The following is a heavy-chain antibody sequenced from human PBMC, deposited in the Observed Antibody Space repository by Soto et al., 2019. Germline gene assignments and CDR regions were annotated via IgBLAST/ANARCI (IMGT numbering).Heavy chain of an antibody. CDR3: ARVVYNPTYYDFWSGYPDNWFDP. CDR1: GGSISSGDYY. CDR2: IYYSGST. V-gene: IGHV4-30-4*01. J-gene: IGHJ5*02. Sequence: KTSETLSLTCTVSGGSISSGDYYWSWIRQPPGKGLEWIGYIYYSGSTYYNPSLKSRVTISVDTSKNQFSLKLSSVTAADTAVYYCARVVYNPTYYDFWSGYPDNWFDPWGQGTLVTV. D-gene: IGHD3-3*01.